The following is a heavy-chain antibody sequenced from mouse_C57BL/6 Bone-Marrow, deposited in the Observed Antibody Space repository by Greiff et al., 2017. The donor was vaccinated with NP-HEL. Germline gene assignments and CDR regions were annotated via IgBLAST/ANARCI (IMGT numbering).Heavy chain of an antibody. D-gene: IGHD3-3*01. Sequence: QVQLQQPGAELVRPGSPVKLSCKASGYTFTSYWMHWVKQRPIQGLEWIGNIDPSDSETHYNQKFKDKATLTVDKSSSTAYMQLSSLTSEDSAVYYCARGDVGWYFDVWGTGTTVTVSS. J-gene: IGHJ1*03. CDR1: GYTFTSYW. CDR3: ARGDVGWYFDV. V-gene: IGHV1-52*01. CDR2: IDPSDSET.